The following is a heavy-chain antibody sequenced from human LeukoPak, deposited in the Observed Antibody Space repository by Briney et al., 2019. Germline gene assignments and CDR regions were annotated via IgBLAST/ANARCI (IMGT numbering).Heavy chain of an antibody. CDR1: GFSFSGHW. CDR2: ISPTGSTT. Sequence: PGGSLRLSCTASGFSFSGHWMRWACQLPGKGLVWVSRISPTGSTTSYADSVKGRFTVSRDNAKNTLYLQVNNLRAEDTAVYYCARGPNSNWSGLDFWGQGTLLTVSS. J-gene: IGHJ4*02. D-gene: IGHD6-6*01. V-gene: IGHV3-74*01. CDR3: ARGPNSNWSGLDF.